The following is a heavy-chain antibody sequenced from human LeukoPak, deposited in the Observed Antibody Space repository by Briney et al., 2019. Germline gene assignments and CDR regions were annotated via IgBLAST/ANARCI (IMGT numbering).Heavy chain of an antibody. D-gene: IGHD5-18*01. Sequence: PSETLSLTCTVSGGSISSSNYYWGWIRQPPGRGLEWIGSIYYSGSTYYNPSLKSRVTISVDTSKNQFSLKLSSVTAADTAVYYCARRGYSYGYWYFDLWGRGTLVTVSS. J-gene: IGHJ2*01. CDR3: ARRGYSYGYWYFDL. V-gene: IGHV4-39*07. CDR1: GGSISSSNYY. CDR2: IYYSGST.